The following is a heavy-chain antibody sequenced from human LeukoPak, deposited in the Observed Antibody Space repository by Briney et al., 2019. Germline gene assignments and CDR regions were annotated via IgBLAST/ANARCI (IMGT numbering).Heavy chain of an antibody. V-gene: IGHV1-2*02. D-gene: IGHD3-22*01. CDR1: GCTFTSYA. J-gene: IGHJ4*02. CDR3: ARLRVYYDSSGLGY. Sequence: ASVKVSCKASGCTFTSYAMNWVRQAPGQGLEWMGWINPNSGGTNYAQKFQGRVTMTRDTSISTAYMELSRLRSDDTAVYYCARLRVYYDSSGLGYWGQGTLATVSS. CDR2: INPNSGGT.